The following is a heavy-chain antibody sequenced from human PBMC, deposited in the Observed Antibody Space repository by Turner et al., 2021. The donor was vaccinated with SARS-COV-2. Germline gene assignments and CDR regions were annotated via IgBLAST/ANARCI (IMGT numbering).Heavy chain of an antibody. V-gene: IGHV3-30*03. CDR3: ARDGSGYYDSSGLLDY. D-gene: IGHD3-22*01. CDR2: ISYEGSDK. Sequence: QVHLVESGGGVVERGVSVRLSCAASGFTFSSSDMHWLRQAPGKGLECVAVISYEGSDKYYADSVKGRFTISRDNSKNTLYLQMNSLRAEDTAVYYCARDGSGYYDSSGLLDYWGQGTLVTVSS. J-gene: IGHJ4*02. CDR1: GFTFSSSD.